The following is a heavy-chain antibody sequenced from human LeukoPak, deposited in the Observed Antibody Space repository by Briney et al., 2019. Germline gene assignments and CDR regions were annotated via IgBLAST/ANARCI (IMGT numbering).Heavy chain of an antibody. D-gene: IGHD5-12*01. Sequence: SGPTLVXPTQTLTLTCTFSGFSLSTSGMRVSWIRQPPGKALEWLARIDWDDDKFYSTSLKTRLTISKDTSKNQVVLTMTNMDPVDTATYYCARMIIVAGYFDYWGQGTLVTVSS. CDR1: GFSLSTSGMR. CDR3: ARMIIVAGYFDY. V-gene: IGHV2-70*04. CDR2: IDWDDDK. J-gene: IGHJ4*02.